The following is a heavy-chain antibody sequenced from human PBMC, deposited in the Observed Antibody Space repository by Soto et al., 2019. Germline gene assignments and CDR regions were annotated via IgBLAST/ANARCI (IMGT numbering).Heavy chain of an antibody. J-gene: IGHJ4*02. CDR3: ARGGGSLPFDY. CDR2: IWYDGSNK. CDR1: GFTFSSYG. D-gene: IGHD2-15*01. V-gene: IGHV3-33*01. Sequence: GGSLRLSCAASGFTFSSYGMHWGRQAPGKGLEWVAVIWYDGSNKYYADSVKGRFTISRDNSKNTLYLQMNSLRAEDTAVYYCARGGGSLPFDYWGQGTLVTVSS.